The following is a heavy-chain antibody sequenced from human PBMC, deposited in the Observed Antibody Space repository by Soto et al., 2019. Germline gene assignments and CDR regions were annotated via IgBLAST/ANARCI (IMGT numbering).Heavy chain of an antibody. J-gene: IGHJ4*02. CDR2: IYSGGSA. Sequence: LRLSCAASGFTVSSNYMSWVRQVPGKGLEWVSVIYSGGSAYYADSVKGRFTISRDNSKNTLYLQMNSLRAEDTAVYYCARHGYSYGGGYFDYWGQGPLVTAPQ. CDR1: GFTVSSNY. CDR3: ARHGYSYGGGYFDY. V-gene: IGHV3-66*04. D-gene: IGHD5-18*01.